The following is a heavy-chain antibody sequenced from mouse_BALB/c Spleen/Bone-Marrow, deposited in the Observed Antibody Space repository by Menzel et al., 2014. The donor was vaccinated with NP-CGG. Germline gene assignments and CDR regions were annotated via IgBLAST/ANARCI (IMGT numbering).Heavy chain of an antibody. CDR1: GFNIKDTY. V-gene: IGHV14-3*02. J-gene: IGHJ2*01. D-gene: IGHD2-4*01. Sequence: VQLQQSGAELVKPGASVKLSCTASGFNIKDTYMHWVKQRPERGLEWIGRIDPANGNTKYDPKFQGKATITADTSSNTAYLQHSSLTSEDTAVYYCASYDYGYYFDYWGQGTTLTVSS. CDR3: ASYDYGYYFDY. CDR2: IDPANGNT.